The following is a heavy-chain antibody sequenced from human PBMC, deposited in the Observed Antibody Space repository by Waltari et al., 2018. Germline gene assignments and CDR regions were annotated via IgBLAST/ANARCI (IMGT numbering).Heavy chain of an antibody. CDR1: GFTFSSYA. CDR3: AKSKAWQQLDY. V-gene: IGHV3-23*03. D-gene: IGHD6-13*01. Sequence: EVQLLESGGGLVQPGGSLRLSCAASGFTFSSYAMSWVRQAPGKGLEWVSVIYSGGRTYYADSVKGRFTISRDNSKNTLYLQMNSLRAEDTAVYYCAKSKAWQQLDYWGQGTLVTVSS. CDR2: IYSGGRT. J-gene: IGHJ4*02.